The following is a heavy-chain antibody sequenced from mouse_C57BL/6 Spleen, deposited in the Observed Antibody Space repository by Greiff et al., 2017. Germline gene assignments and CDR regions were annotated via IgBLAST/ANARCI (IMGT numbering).Heavy chain of an antibody. D-gene: IGHD2-4*01. CDR2: IDPSDSYT. Sequence: QVQLQQPGAELVKPGASVKLSCKASGYTFTSYWMQWVKQRPGQGLEWIGEIDPSDSYTNYNQKFKGKATLTVDTSSSTAYMQLSSLTSEDSAVYYCARMEYDYERGNYWGQGTTLTVSS. CDR3: ARMEYDYERGNY. V-gene: IGHV1-50*01. J-gene: IGHJ2*01. CDR1: GYTFTSYW.